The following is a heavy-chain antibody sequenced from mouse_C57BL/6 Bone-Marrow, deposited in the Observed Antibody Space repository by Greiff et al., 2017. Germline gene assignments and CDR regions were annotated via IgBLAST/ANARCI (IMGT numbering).Heavy chain of an antibody. V-gene: IGHV1-66*01. J-gene: IGHJ4*01. D-gene: IGHD2-4*01. CDR2: IYPGSGNT. CDR3: VYYDYDYYAMDY. CDR1: GYSFTSYY. Sequence: VQLQQSGPELVKPGASVKISCKASGYSFTSYYIHWVKQRPGQGLEWIGWIYPGSGNTKYNEKFKGKATLTADTSSSTAYMQLSSLTSEDSAVYYCVYYDYDYYAMDYWGQGTSVTVSS.